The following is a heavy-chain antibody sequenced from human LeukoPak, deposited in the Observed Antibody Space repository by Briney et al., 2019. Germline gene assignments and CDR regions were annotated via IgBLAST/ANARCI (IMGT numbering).Heavy chain of an antibody. CDR2: IMQDGNDK. D-gene: IGHD1-26*01. CDR3: ASRIVGTPDYFDY. Sequence: PGGSLRLSCAASGFTFRTYCMMWVRQARAKALEWVANIMQDGNDKYYVDSVKGRFTISRDNAKNSLYLQLNSLRVEDTAVYYCASRIVGTPDYFDYWGQGTVLTVSS. J-gene: IGHJ4*02. CDR1: GFTFRTYC. V-gene: IGHV3-7*01.